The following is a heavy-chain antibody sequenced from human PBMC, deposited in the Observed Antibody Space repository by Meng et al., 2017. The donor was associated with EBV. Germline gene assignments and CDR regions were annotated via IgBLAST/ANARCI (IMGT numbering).Heavy chain of an antibody. Sequence: LVTSGPEVKKPGASVKVSCKASGYTFTSYYLHWVRQAPGQGLEWMGIIIPAGGNTNYAQKFRGRFTMTRDTSTSTVYMDLSILTSEDTAVYYCVRELVGGTFDYWGQGTLVTVSS. J-gene: IGHJ4*02. D-gene: IGHD1/OR15-1a*01. CDR2: IIPAGGNT. CDR3: VRELVGGTFDY. CDR1: GYTFTSYY. V-gene: IGHV1-46*01.